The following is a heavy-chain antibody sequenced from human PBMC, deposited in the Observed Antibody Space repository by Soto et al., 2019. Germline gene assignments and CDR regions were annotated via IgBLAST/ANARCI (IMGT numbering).Heavy chain of an antibody. CDR3: ARAGGGPYSSSWYNDYYGMDV. D-gene: IGHD6-13*01. V-gene: IGHV1-18*01. CDR2: ISAYNGNT. CDR1: GYTFTSYD. J-gene: IGHJ6*02. Sequence: GASVKVSCKASGYTFTSYDISWVRQAPGQGLEWMGWISAYNGNTNYAQKLQGRVTMTTDTSTSTAYMELRSLRSDDTAVYYCARAGGGPYSSSWYNDYYGMDVWGQGTTVTVSS.